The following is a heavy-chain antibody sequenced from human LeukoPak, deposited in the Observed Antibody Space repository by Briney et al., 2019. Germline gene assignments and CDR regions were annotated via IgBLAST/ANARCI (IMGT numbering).Heavy chain of an antibody. D-gene: IGHD6-6*01. CDR2: ISGSGGST. V-gene: IGHV3-23*01. CDR1: GFTFSSYS. Sequence: PGGSLRLSCAAPGFTFSSYSMNWVRQAPGKGLEWVSAISGSGGSTYYADSVKGRFTISRDNSKNTLYLQMNSLRAEDTAVYYCANIAARFDPFDYWGQGTLVTVSS. CDR3: ANIAARFDPFDY. J-gene: IGHJ4*02.